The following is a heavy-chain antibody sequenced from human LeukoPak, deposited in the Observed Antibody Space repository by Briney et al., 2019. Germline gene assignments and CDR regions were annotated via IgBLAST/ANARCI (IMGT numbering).Heavy chain of an antibody. Sequence: GKSLRLSCTAFGFTFRTYGMHWVRQAPGKGLEWVATIWYDGSKNYYADSVKDRFIISRDRSKKTLYLQVNSLRAEDTAVYYCASPYNYTITGMDVWGKGTTVTVSS. D-gene: IGHD3-16*01. CDR1: GFTFRTYG. CDR2: IWYDGSKN. CDR3: ASPYNYTITGMDV. V-gene: IGHV3-33*01. J-gene: IGHJ6*04.